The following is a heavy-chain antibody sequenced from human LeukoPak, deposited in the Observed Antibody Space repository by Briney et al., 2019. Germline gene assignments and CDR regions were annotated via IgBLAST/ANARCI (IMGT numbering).Heavy chain of an antibody. CDR1: GYTFTGYY. CDR3: ARGWTDDTGY. D-gene: IGHD1-1*01. CDR2: INPKSGGT. J-gene: IGHJ4*02. V-gene: IGHV1-2*02. Sequence: ASVKVSCKAFGYTFTGYYMHWVRQAPGQGLEWMGWINPKSGGTNYAQEFQGRVTMTRDASISTAYVELRSLTSDDTAVYYCARGWTDDTGYWGQGTLVTVSS.